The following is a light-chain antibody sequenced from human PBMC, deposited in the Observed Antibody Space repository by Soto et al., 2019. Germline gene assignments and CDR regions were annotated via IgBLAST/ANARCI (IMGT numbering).Light chain of an antibody. Sequence: QSALTQPPSASGSPGQSVTISCTGTSSDVGGYNYVSWHQQHPGKAPKLMISEVNKRPSGVPDRFSGSKSGNTASLTVSGLQAEDEADYYCSSYAGSRIVVFGGGTKLTVL. V-gene: IGLV2-8*01. CDR3: SSYAGSRIVV. CDR1: SSDVGGYNY. J-gene: IGLJ2*01. CDR2: EVN.